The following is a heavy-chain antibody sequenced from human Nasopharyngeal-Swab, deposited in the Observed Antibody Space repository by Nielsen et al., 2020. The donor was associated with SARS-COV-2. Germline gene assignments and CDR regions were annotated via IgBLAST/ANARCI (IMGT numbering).Heavy chain of an antibody. V-gene: IGHV3-48*02. CDR3: ARDLRTVTTFYYYYYYGMDV. CDR2: ISSSSSSI. Sequence: LSLTCAASGFTFSSYSMNWVRQAPGKGLEWGSYISSSSSSIYYADSVKGRFTISRDDAKNSLYLQMNSLRDEDTAVYYCARDLRTVTTFYYYYYYGMDVWGQGTTVTVSS. CDR1: GFTFSSYS. D-gene: IGHD4-17*01. J-gene: IGHJ6*02.